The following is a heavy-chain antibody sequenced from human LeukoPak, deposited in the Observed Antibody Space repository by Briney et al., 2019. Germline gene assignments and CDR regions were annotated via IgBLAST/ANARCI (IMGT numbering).Heavy chain of an antibody. D-gene: IGHD3-10*01. Sequence: SVKVSCKASGGTFSSYAISWVRQAPGQGLEWMGGIIPIFGTANYAQKFQGRVTITADESTSTAYMELSSLRSEDTAVYYCAAPMVRGVITYYYYGMDVWGQGTTVTVS. J-gene: IGHJ6*02. V-gene: IGHV1-69*13. CDR1: GGTFSSYA. CDR3: AAPMVRGVITYYYYGMDV. CDR2: IIPIFGTA.